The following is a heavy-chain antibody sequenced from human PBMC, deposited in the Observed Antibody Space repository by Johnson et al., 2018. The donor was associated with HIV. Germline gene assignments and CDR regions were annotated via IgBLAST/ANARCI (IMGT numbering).Heavy chain of an antibody. CDR2: ISTSGTPI. CDR1: GFTFRDYY. V-gene: IGHV3-11*04. CDR3: ARDPSNSRGWLGDAFDI. D-gene: IGHD2/OR15-2a*01. Sequence: QVLLVESGGGLVKPGGSLRLSCAASGFTFRDYYMSWIRQAPGKGLEWVSYISTSGTPIYYADSVKGRFTISRDNSKNTLFLQMNTLSAEDTAVYYCARDPSNSRGWLGDAFDIWGQGTMVTVSS. J-gene: IGHJ3*02.